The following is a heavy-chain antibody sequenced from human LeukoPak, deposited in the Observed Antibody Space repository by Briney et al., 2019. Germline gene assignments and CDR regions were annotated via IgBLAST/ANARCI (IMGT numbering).Heavy chain of an antibody. Sequence: SQTLSHTCTVSRASFNSDEQYWNCIRQSPGKGLEWIGSLHTSGMLYNNPSLESLVTMSRDTSKNQFSLNLSSVTAADTAVYFCSRGLDSRKLGYWGQGILVTVSS. D-gene: IGHD3-22*01. CDR1: RASFNSDEQY. J-gene: IGHJ4*02. CDR3: SRGLDSRKLGY. CDR2: LHTSGML. V-gene: IGHV4-31*01.